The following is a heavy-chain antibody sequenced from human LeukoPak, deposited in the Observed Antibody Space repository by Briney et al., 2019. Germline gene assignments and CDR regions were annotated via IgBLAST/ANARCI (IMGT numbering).Heavy chain of an antibody. D-gene: IGHD6-6*01. V-gene: IGHV4-34*01. Sequence: SETLSLTCAVYGGSFSGYYWSWIRQPPGKGLEWIGEINHSGSTNYNPPLKSRVTISVDTSKNQFSLKLSSVTAADTAVYYCARGYSSSPGYFQHWGQGTLVTVSS. CDR2: INHSGST. CDR3: ARGYSSSPGYFQH. CDR1: GGSFSGYY. J-gene: IGHJ1*01.